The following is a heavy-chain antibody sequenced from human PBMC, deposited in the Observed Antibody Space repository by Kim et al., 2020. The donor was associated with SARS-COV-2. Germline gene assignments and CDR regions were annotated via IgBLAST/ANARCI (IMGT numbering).Heavy chain of an antibody. J-gene: IGHJ4*02. Sequence: SYVDSVKGRFTISRDNVNKLLHLQMNNVGVEDTAVYFCAGVRGSYALDYWGQGTLVTVSS. V-gene: IGHV3-7*03. CDR3: AGVRGSYALDY. D-gene: IGHD1-26*01.